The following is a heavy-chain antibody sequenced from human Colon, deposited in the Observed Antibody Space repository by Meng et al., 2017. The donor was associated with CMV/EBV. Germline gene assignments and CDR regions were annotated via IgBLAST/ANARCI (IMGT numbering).Heavy chain of an antibody. CDR1: GFTFSKYW. Sequence: GESLKISCATSGFTFSKYWMSWVRQAPGKGLEWVANIKQDGSEKYYVDSVKGRFTISRDNAKNSVSLQMHSLRAEDTAVYYCARPARGSTNYYWGQGTLVTVSS. J-gene: IGHJ4*02. V-gene: IGHV3-7*01. CDR2: IKQDGSEK. D-gene: IGHD6-13*01. CDR3: ARPARGSTNYY.